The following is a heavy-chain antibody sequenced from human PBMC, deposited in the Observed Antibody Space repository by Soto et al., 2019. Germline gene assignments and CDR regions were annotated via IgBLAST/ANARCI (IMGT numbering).Heavy chain of an antibody. J-gene: IGHJ5*02. CDR3: AKLSSVPTAILNWFDP. D-gene: IGHD2-21*02. Sequence: GGALRRSCVASGFAFSAYTLIGVGRAPGKGLEWVSTFSVNDGGTFYADSVKGRFTMSRDNSKNTLHLQINNLSPEDTAIYYCAKLSSVPTAILNWFDPWGQGTLVTVYS. CDR2: FSVNDGGT. V-gene: IGHV3-23*01. CDR1: GFAFSAYT.